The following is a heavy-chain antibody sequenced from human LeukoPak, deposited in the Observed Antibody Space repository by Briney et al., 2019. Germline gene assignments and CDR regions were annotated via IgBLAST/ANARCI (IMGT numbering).Heavy chain of an antibody. J-gene: IGHJ5*02. Sequence: GGSLRLSCTASGFTFSSYAMNWVRQAPGKGLEWVSAISGSGESTYYADSVKGRFTISGENSKSTLYLQMNSLRAEDTALYYCAKARGYSSSSENNWFDPWGQGTLVTVSS. V-gene: IGHV3-23*01. CDR3: AKARGYSSSSENNWFDP. CDR2: ISGSGEST. CDR1: GFTFSSYA. D-gene: IGHD6-6*01.